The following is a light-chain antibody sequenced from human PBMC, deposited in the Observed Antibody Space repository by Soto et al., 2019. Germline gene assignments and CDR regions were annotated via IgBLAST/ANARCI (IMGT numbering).Light chain of an antibody. CDR1: SRDVGGYNY. J-gene: IGLJ2*01. Sequence: QSALTQPASVSGSPGQSITNSCTGTSRDVGGYNYVSWHQQHPGKAPKVIITEVSNRPSGVSNRFSGSKSGNTASLTISGLQAEDEADYYCSSYISSSTFVVFGGGTKLTVL. CDR3: SSYISSSTFVV. CDR2: EVS. V-gene: IGLV2-14*01.